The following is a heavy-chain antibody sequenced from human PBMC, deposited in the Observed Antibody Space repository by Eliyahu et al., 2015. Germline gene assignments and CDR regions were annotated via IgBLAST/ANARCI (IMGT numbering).Heavy chain of an antibody. V-gene: IGHV3-30*18. Sequence: QVQLVESGGGVVQPGRSLRLSCAASGFTFRXXGMPWVRQAPGKGLEWVAVISYDGSNKYYADSVKGRFTISRDNSKNTLYLQMNSLRAEDTAVYYCAKDCVGSTSCREGYFQHWGQGTLVTVSS. CDR1: GFTFRXXG. CDR2: ISYDGSNK. D-gene: IGHD2-2*01. J-gene: IGHJ1*01. CDR3: AKDCVGSTSCREGYFQH.